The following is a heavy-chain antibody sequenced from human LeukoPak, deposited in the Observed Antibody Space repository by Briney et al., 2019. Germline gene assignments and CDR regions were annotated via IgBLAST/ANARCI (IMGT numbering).Heavy chain of an antibody. J-gene: IGHJ6*03. CDR3: ARVSPSGWSGYYYYYMDV. CDR1: GGSISRYY. Sequence: SETLSLTCTVSGGSISRYYWSWIRQPAGKGLEWIGRIYTSGSTNYNPSLKSRVTMSVDTSKNQFSLKLSSVTAADTAVYYCARVSPSGWSGYYYYYMDVWGKGTTVIVSS. D-gene: IGHD6-19*01. V-gene: IGHV4-4*07. CDR2: IYTSGST.